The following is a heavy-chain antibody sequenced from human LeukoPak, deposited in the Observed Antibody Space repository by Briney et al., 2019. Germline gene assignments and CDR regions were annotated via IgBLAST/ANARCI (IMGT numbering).Heavy chain of an antibody. J-gene: IGHJ5*02. V-gene: IGHV3-48*03. CDR3: AKDYSKTSYYGSGTYYRPNWFDP. CDR2: ISSSGSTI. CDR1: GFTFSSYE. Sequence: GGSLRLSCAASGFTFSSYEMNWVRQAPGKGLEWVSYISSSGSTIYYADSVKGRFTISRDNAKNSLYLQMNSLRAEDTAVYYCAKDYSKTSYYGSGTYYRPNWFDPWGQGTLVTVSS. D-gene: IGHD3-10*01.